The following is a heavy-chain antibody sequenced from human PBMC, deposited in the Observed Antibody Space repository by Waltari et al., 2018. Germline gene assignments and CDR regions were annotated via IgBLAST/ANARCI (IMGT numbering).Heavy chain of an antibody. CDR3: ARAEQGGSAVGPDFQH. D-gene: IGHD1-26*01. V-gene: IGHV4-34*01. CDR2: INLGGKI. CDR1: GGPFSGYY. Sequence: QVHLQQWGAGLLKPSETLSLTCAVYGGPFSGYYWAWFRQPPGKGPEWIGEINLGGKINLNPSLKSRVIMSVDTSKNQVFLKLTSVTAADTAVYYCARAEQGGSAVGPDFQHWGQGTLVTVSS. J-gene: IGHJ1*01.